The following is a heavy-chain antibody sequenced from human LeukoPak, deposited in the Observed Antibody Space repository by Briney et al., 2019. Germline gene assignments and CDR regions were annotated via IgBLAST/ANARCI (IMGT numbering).Heavy chain of an antibody. J-gene: IGHJ4*02. Sequence: PGRSLRLSCAASAFTFSSYALHWVRQAPGKGLEWVPVISFDGSNKYYADSVKGRFTISRDNSKNTLYLQMNSLRAEDTAVYYCAKDRRLYDYGSGSYFDYWGQGTLVTVSS. V-gene: IGHV3-30*18. CDR1: AFTFSSYA. D-gene: IGHD3-10*01. CDR3: AKDRRLYDYGSGSYFDY. CDR2: ISFDGSNK.